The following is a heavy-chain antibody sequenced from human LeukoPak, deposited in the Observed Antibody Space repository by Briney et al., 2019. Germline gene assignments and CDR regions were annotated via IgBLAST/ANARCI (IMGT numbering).Heavy chain of an antibody. D-gene: IGHD2-2*01. V-gene: IGHV3-23*01. J-gene: IGHJ4*02. Sequence: GGSLRLSCTASGFTFSSYAMSWVRQAPGKGLEWVSAISGSGGSTYYADSVKGRFTISRDNSKNTLYLQMNSLRAEDTAVYYCAKDPCSSTSCYPLDYWGQGTLVTVSS. CDR1: GFTFSSYA. CDR2: ISGSGGST. CDR3: AKDPCSSTSCYPLDY.